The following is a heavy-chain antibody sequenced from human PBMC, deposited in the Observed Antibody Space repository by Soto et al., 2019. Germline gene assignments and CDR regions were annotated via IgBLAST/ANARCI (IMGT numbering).Heavy chain of an antibody. J-gene: IGHJ6*02. Sequence: GGFLRLSCAASGFTLGTYSRNWVRQAPGKGLERVSSISAGSGTTMYADSVKGRFTISRDISKNTLFLQLNSLRAEDTAVYYCAKIVTVVRGVPYYAFDVWGQGTTVTVSS. V-gene: IGHV3-23*01. CDR2: ISAGSGTT. D-gene: IGHD3-10*01. CDR3: AKIVTVVRGVPYYAFDV. CDR1: GFTLGTYS.